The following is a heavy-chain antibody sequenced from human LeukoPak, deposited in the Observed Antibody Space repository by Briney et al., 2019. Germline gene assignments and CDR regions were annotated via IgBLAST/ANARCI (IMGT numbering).Heavy chain of an antibody. J-gene: IGHJ4*02. V-gene: IGHV3-21*01. CDR2: ISSSSSYI. CDR3: ARGDPYYYDSSGYRSWDY. D-gene: IGHD3-22*01. Sequence: PGRSLRLSCAASGFTFSSYSMNWVRQAPGKGLEWVSSISSSSSYIYYADSVKGRFTISRDNAKNSLYLQMNSLRAEDTAVYYCARGDPYYYDSSGYRSWDYWGQGTLVTVSS. CDR1: GFTFSSYS.